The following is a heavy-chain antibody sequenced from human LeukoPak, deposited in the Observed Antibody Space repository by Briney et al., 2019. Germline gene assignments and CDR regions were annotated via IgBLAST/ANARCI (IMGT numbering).Heavy chain of an antibody. Sequence: ETLSLTCTVSGGSISSYYWSWIRQPPGKGLEWIGHIYYSGSTNYNPSLKSRVTISVDTSKNQFSLKLSSVTAADTAVYYCARGYYDFWSGQRWYYFDYWGQGTLVTVSS. CDR1: GGSISSYY. D-gene: IGHD3-3*01. CDR2: IYYSGST. CDR3: ARGYYDFWSGQRWYYFDY. J-gene: IGHJ4*02. V-gene: IGHV4-59*08.